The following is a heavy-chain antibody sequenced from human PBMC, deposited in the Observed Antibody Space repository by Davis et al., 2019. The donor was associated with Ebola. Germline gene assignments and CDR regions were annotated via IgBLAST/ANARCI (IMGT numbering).Heavy chain of an antibody. Sequence: MPSETLSLTCTVSGGSISSYYWSWIRQPPGKGLKWIGYIYYSGSTNYNPSLKSRVTISVDTSKNQFSLKLSSVTAADTAVYYCARRSIAAPFDYWGQGTLVTVSS. CDR1: GGSISSYY. D-gene: IGHD6-6*01. V-gene: IGHV4-59*12. J-gene: IGHJ4*02. CDR2: IYYSGST. CDR3: ARRSIAAPFDY.